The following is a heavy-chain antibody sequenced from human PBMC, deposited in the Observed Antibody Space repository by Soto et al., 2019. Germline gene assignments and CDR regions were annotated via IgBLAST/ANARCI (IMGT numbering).Heavy chain of an antibody. Sequence: VQLVESGGGVVQPGRSLRLSCAASGFTFSSYGMHWVRQAPGKGLEWVAVISYDGSNKYYADSVKGRFTISRDNSKNTLYLQMNSLRAEDTAVYYCAKDSDFWSGYLDYWGQGTLVTVSS. D-gene: IGHD3-3*01. CDR2: ISYDGSNK. J-gene: IGHJ4*02. CDR1: GFTFSSYG. CDR3: AKDSDFWSGYLDY. V-gene: IGHV3-30*18.